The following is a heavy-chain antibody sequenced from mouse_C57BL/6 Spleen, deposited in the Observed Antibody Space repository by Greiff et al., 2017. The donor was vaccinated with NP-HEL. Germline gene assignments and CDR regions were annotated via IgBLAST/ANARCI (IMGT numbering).Heavy chain of an antibody. J-gene: IGHJ3*01. D-gene: IGHD2-4*01. Sequence: VQLKESGPVLVKPGASVKMSCKASGYTFTDYYMNWVKQSHGKSLEWIGVINPYNGGTSYNQKFKGKATLTVDKSSSTAYMELNSLTSEDSAVYYCARWGYDYDGFAYWGQGTLVTVSA. V-gene: IGHV1-19*01. CDR2: INPYNGGT. CDR3: ARWGYDYDGFAY. CDR1: GYTFTDYY.